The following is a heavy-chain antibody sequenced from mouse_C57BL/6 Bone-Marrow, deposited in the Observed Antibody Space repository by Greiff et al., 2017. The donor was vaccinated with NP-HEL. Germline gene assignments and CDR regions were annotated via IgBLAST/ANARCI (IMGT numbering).Heavy chain of an antibody. CDR1: GYTFTDYY. V-gene: IGHV1-76*01. CDR2: IYPGSGNT. D-gene: IGHD2-4*01. CDR3: ARSRGYDYDFDY. J-gene: IGHJ2*01. Sequence: LVESGAELVRPGASVKLSCKASGYTFTDYYINWVKQRPGQGLEWIARIYPGSGNTYYNEKFKGKATLTAEKSSSTAYMQLSSLTSEDSAVYFCARSRGYDYDFDYWGQGTTLTVSS.